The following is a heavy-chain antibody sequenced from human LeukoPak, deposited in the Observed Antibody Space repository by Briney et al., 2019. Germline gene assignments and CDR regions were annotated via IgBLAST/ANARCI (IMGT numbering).Heavy chain of an antibody. V-gene: IGHV3-48*02. CDR3: ARAPDRYCGGGTCYSYYFHY. D-gene: IGHD2-15*01. J-gene: IGHJ4*02. Sequence: GRSLRLSCAASGFIFSSYTMNWVRQAPGKGLEWVSSISSSSTLIYYADSVKGRFTISRGNAKSSLSLQMNSLRDEDTAMYYCARAPDRYCGGGTCYSYYFHYWGQGILVTVSS. CDR2: ISSSSTLI. CDR1: GFIFSSYT.